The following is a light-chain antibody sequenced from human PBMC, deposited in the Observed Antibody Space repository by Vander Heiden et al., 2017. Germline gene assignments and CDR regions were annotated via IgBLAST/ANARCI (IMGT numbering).Light chain of an antibody. CDR1: QAINKF. V-gene: IGKV1-33*01. CDR2: D. Sequence: DVQMTQSPSSLSASVGDRVTITCQASQAINKFLAWYQQKAGKAPNLLIYDASRFSGSGFGTQFTFTITSLQPEDIAMYYCQQYDDLPLTFGGGTRVDIK. J-gene: IGKJ4*01. CDR3: QQYDDLPLT.